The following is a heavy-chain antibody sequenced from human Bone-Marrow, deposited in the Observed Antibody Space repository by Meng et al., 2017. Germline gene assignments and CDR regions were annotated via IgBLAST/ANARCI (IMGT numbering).Heavy chain of an antibody. J-gene: IGHJ4*02. CDR3: ARDRHDGDPGFRDN. Sequence: GESLKISCVASGFTFTDYPLTWVRQAPGQGLEWVANIDWDGGVTSYAASVEGRFTMSRDNSQNSFYLQMNNLRVEDTAVYYCARDRHDGDPGFRDNWGQGTLVTVSS. CDR2: IDWDGGVT. V-gene: IGHV3-7*01. CDR1: GFTFTDYP. D-gene: IGHD4-17*01.